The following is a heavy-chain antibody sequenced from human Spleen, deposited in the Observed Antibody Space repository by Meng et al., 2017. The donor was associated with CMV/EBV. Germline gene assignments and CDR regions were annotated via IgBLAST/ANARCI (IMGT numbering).Heavy chain of an antibody. CDR1: GFTFSSYA. V-gene: IGHV3-30-3*01. CDR3: ARDFPHDY. J-gene: IGHJ4*02. CDR2: ISYDGSNK. Sequence: LSLTCAASGFTFSSYAMHWVRQAPGKGLEWVAVISYDGSNKYYADSVKGRFTISRDNSKNTLYLQMNSLRAEDTAVYYCARDFPHDYWGQGTLVTSPQ.